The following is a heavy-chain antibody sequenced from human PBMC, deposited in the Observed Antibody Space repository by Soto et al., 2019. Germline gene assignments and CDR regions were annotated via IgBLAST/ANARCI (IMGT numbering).Heavy chain of an antibody. J-gene: IGHJ4*02. Sequence: PGGSLRLSCTASGFAFGDYPIHWVRQAPGKGLEWVALMSNDVSIKYYGDFVKGRFTISRDNSKSTVYLQMNSLTVDDTALYYCARARGYRYGSLFDLWGQGTLVIVSS. CDR2: MSNDVSIK. V-gene: IGHV3-30-3*01. CDR1: GFAFGDYP. CDR3: ARARGYRYGSLFDL. D-gene: IGHD5-18*01.